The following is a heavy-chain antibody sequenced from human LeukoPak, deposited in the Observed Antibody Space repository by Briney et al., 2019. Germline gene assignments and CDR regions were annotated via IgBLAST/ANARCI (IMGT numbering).Heavy chain of an antibody. Sequence: ASVKVSCKVSGNSLSELSIQWVRQAPGKGLECMGGFDPEEATMVYAQNFQGRVTTTEDTSTQTAYMQLSGLTSDDTAVYYCTTRSGDFWSGFVNWGQGTLVTVSS. CDR1: GNSLSELS. D-gene: IGHD3-3*01. J-gene: IGHJ4*02. CDR2: FDPEEATM. CDR3: TTRSGDFWSGFVN. V-gene: IGHV1-24*01.